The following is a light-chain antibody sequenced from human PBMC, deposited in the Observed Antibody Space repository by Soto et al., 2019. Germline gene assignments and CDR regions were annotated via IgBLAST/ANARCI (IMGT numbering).Light chain of an antibody. J-gene: IGLJ1*01. CDR1: SSVVGAYNF. Sequence: QSALTQPASVSGSPGQSITISCTGTSSVVGAYNFVSWYRQHPGKAPKLIIYNVSDRPSGVSNRFSGSKSANTASLTISGLQAEDEADYSCTSSTSRGTYVFGTGTKVTVL. CDR3: TSSTSRGTYV. CDR2: NVS. V-gene: IGLV2-14*03.